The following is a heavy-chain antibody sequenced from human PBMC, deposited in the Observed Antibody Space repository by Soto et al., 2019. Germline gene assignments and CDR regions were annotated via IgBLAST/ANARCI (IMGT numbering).Heavy chain of an antibody. J-gene: IGHJ3*02. CDR1: GGSISSGGYY. D-gene: IGHD4-17*01. Sequence: NPSETLSLTCTVSGGSISSGGYYRSWIRQHPGKGLVWIGYIYYSGSTYYNPSLKSRVTISVDASKNQFSLKLSSVTAADTAVYYCARTATVENAFDIWGQGTMVTVSS. CDR3: ARTATVENAFDI. CDR2: IYYSGST. V-gene: IGHV4-31*03.